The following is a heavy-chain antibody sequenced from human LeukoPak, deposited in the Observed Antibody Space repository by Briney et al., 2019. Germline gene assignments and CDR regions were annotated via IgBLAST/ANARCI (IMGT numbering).Heavy chain of an antibody. CDR3: ASRRGIAVAGINVWFDP. Sequence: SETLSLTCAVYGGSFSGYYWSWIRQPPGKGLEWIGEINHSGSTNYNPSLKSRVTISVDTSKNQFSLKLSSVTAADTAVYYCASRRGIAVAGINVWFDPWGQGTLVTVSS. D-gene: IGHD6-19*01. V-gene: IGHV4-34*01. J-gene: IGHJ5*02. CDR1: GGSFSGYY. CDR2: INHSGST.